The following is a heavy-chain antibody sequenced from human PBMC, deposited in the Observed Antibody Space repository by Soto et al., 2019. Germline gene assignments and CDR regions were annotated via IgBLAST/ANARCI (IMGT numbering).Heavy chain of an antibody. CDR1: GYPFTHYG. Sequence: QVQLVQSGVEVKKPGASVRVSYKSSGYPFTHYGITWIRQARGQGLEWMGWISPFNGNTNYGQTLQGRVTLTTEVXTXXVNMELPRLRSDDTAVYYCARDQSFDHTYYYGIDVWGQGTTVTVSS. D-gene: IGHD3-16*01. V-gene: IGHV1-18*01. J-gene: IGHJ6*02. CDR3: ARDQSFDHTYYYGIDV. CDR2: ISPFNGNT.